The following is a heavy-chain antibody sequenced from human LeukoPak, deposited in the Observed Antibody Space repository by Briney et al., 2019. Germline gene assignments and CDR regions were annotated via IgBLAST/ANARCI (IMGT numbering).Heavy chain of an antibody. CDR3: AKASNSSSWYFYFDY. CDR2: IYSGGST. J-gene: IGHJ4*02. Sequence: PGGSLRLSCAASGFTVSSNYMSWVRQAPGKGLEWVSVIYSGGSTYYADSVKGRFTISRDNSKNTLYLQMNSLRAEDTAVYYCAKASNSSSWYFYFDYWGQGTLVTVSS. D-gene: IGHD6-13*01. V-gene: IGHV3-53*01. CDR1: GFTVSSNY.